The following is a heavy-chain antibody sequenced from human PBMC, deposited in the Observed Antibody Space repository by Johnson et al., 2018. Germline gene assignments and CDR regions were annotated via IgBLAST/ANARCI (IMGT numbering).Heavy chain of an antibody. J-gene: IGHJ6*03. V-gene: IGHV4-59*01. D-gene: IGHD2-15*01. CDR3: AGVRTPGYYYYMDV. CDR2: IYDSGST. CDR1: GGSISSYY. Sequence: QVQLQESGPGLVKPSETLSLTCTVSGGSISSYYWSWIRQPPGKGLEWIGYIYDSGSTNYKPSLKSRVTISVDTSQNQFALRLSSVNAADTAVYHCAGVRTPGYYYYMDVWGKGTTVTVSS.